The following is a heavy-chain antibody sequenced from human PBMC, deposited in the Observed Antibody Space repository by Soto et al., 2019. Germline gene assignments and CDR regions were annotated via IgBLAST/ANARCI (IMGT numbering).Heavy chain of an antibody. CDR2: VRSTGDTV. V-gene: IGHV3-9*01. CDR3: LKGAPIGSIAE. J-gene: IGHJ4*02. Sequence: VQVVESGGGLVQPGRSLRLSCAASGFRFEQYVMHWVRQAPGKGLECVSTVRSTGDTVSYAAYVEGRFTCSRDNAKNSLYLQVHSLKGDVTAVYYCLKGAPIGSIAEWGQGTLVTVSS. CDR1: GFRFEQYV. D-gene: IGHD2-21*01.